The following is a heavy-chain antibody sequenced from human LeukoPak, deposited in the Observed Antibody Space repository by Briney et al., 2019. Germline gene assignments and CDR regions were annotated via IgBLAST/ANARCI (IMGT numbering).Heavy chain of an antibody. V-gene: IGHV4-39*01. D-gene: IGHD5-18*01. CDR1: GVSISSSDYY. CDR2: FYYSGRT. Sequence: PSETLSLTCTVSGVSISSSDYYWGWIRQPPGKGLEWIGSFYYSGRTYYNPPLKSRVTISEDTSKNQFSLKLSSVTAADTAVYYCARHRTAINRYGPYDAFDIWGQGTMVTASS. CDR3: ARHRTAINRYGPYDAFDI. J-gene: IGHJ3*02.